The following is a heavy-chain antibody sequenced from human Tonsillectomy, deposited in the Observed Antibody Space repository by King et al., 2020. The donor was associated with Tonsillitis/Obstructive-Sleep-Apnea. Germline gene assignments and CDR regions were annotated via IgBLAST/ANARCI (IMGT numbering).Heavy chain of an antibody. D-gene: IGHD3-22*01. V-gene: IGHV3-48*03. CDR1: GFTFSSYE. Sequence: VQLVESGGGLVQPGGSLRLSCAASGFTFSSYEMNWVRQAPGKGLEWVSYISSSGSTIYYADSVKGRFAISRDNAKNSLYLQMNSLSAEDTAIYYCARDTYYHDSSGFDYWGQGTPVTVSS. CDR2: ISSSGSTI. CDR3: ARDTYYHDSSGFDY. J-gene: IGHJ4*02.